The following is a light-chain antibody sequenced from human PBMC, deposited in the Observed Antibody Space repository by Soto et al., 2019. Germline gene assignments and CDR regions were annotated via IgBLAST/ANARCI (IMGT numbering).Light chain of an antibody. J-gene: IGLJ2*01. CDR1: SSDVGGYNY. CDR2: DVS. V-gene: IGLV2-14*01. CDR3: SSYTSSSTLVV. Sequence: QSALTQPASVSGSPGQSITISCTGTSSDVGGYNYVSWYQQHPGKAPKLMIYDVSNRXSGVSXRFSGSKSGXXXSXTISGLQAEDEADYYCSSYTSSSTLVVFGGGTKLTVL.